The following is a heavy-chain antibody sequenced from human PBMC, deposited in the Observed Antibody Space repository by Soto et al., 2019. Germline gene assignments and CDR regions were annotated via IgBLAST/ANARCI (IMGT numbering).Heavy chain of an antibody. CDR3: ARVQWLASHI. CDR2: IATSSTSI. D-gene: IGHD6-19*01. V-gene: IGHV3-21*01. J-gene: IGHJ3*02. Sequence: EVQLVESGGCLVKPGGSLRLSCAASGFTFNSNSMNWVRQAPRKGLEWVSTIATSSTSIYYADSVKGRFTISRDNAKNSLYQQMNSLRVEDTAVYYCARVQWLASHIWGQGTMVTVSS. CDR1: GFTFNSNS.